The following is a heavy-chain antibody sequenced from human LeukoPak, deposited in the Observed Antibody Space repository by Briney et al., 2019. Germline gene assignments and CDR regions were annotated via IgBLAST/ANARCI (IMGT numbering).Heavy chain of an antibody. CDR2: IYNSGIT. CDR1: GGSISSYY. Sequence: SETLSLTRIVSGGSISSYYWSWIRQPPGKGLEWIGYIYNSGITNHNPSLKSRVTISVDTSKNQFSLKLSSVTAADTAVYYCARAPRYSGSYYAPKFYFDYWGQGTLVTVSS. J-gene: IGHJ4*02. V-gene: IGHV4-59*01. D-gene: IGHD1-26*01. CDR3: ARAPRYSGSYYAPKFYFDY.